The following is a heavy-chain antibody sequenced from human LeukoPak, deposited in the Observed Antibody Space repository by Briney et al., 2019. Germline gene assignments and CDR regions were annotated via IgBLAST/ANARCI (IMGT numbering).Heavy chain of an antibody. CDR3: ARGVYIAAAQYAY. D-gene: IGHD6-13*01. Sequence: SETLSLTCTVSGGSISSYYWSWIRQPPEKGLEWIGYIYYSGTTNYNPSLKSRVTISVDTSKNQFSLKLSSVTAADTAVYYCARGVYIAAAQYAYWGQGTLVTVSS. CDR1: GGSISSYY. CDR2: IYYSGTT. J-gene: IGHJ4*02. V-gene: IGHV4-59*01.